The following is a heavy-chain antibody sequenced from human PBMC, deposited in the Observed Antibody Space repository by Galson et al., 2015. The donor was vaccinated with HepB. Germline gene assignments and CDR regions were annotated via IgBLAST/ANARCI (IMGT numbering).Heavy chain of an antibody. J-gene: IGHJ4*02. CDR3: ARGSPYHFDTGGFFPQYFDY. CDR2: LYSGGRT. D-gene: IGHD3-22*01. V-gene: IGHV3-53*01. Sequence: SLRLSCAVSGFIVSSNYMSWARQAPGKGLEWVSILYSGGRTFYADSVRGRFTTSRDNSKNTVYLQMNGLRPEDTAVYYCARGSPYHFDTGGFFPQYFDYWGQGAPVTVSS. CDR1: GFIVSSNY.